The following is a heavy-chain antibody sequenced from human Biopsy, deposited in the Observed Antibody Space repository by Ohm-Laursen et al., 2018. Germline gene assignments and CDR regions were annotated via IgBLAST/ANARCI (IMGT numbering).Heavy chain of an antibody. CDR1: GFTFSGYG. CDR2: ICNDGTDK. J-gene: IGHJ6*03. V-gene: IGHV3-33*01. D-gene: IGHD3-10*01. Sequence: SLRLSCAASGFTFSGYGMHWVRQAPGKGLEWVAVICNDGTDKFYTDSVKGRFTISRDNSKNTLYLHMNSLRAADKAVYYCARDRYYGSENYFSHYNMDVWGQGTTVTVSS. CDR3: ARDRYYGSENYFSHYNMDV.